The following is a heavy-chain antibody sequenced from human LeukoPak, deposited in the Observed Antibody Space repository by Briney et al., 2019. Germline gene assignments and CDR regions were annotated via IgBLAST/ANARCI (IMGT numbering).Heavy chain of an antibody. D-gene: IGHD2-2*01. V-gene: IGHV3-33*01. Sequence: GGSLRLSCAASGFTFSSYGMHWVRQAPGKGLEWVAVIWYDGSNKYYADSVKGRFTISRDNSKNTLYLQMNSLRAEDTAVYYCARVGGGCSSTSCYPLGAFDIWGQGTMVTVSS. J-gene: IGHJ3*02. CDR1: GFTFSSYG. CDR2: IWYDGSNK. CDR3: ARVGGGCSSTSCYPLGAFDI.